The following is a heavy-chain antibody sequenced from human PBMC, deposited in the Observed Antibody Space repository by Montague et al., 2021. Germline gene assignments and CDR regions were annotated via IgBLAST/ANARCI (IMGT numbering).Heavy chain of an antibody. CDR2: IFYTGST. Sequence: SETLSLTCTVSGASVSSGSYYWSWIRPPPGKGLVWIGNIFYTGSTNYNPSLKGRVTISVDTSKNQVSLRLSSVTAADTAVYYCTRGSIDNRHGLGMDYYYVMDVWGQGTTVTVSS. D-gene: IGHD5-24*01. CDR3: TRGSIDNRHGLGMDYYYVMDV. CDR1: GASVSSGSYY. J-gene: IGHJ6*02. V-gene: IGHV4-61*01.